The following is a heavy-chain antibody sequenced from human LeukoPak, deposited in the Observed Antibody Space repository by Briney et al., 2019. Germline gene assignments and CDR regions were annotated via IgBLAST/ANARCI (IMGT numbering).Heavy chain of an antibody. CDR1: GYTFTGYY. CDR3: VQARLYSSGWYYFDY. Sequence: ASVKVSCTASGYTFTGYYMHWVRQAPGQGLEWMGWINPNSGGTNYAQKFQGRVTMTRDTSISTAYMELSRLRSDDTAVSYCVQARLYSSGWYYFDYWGQGTLVTVSS. D-gene: IGHD6-19*01. CDR2: INPNSGGT. V-gene: IGHV1-2*02. J-gene: IGHJ4*02.